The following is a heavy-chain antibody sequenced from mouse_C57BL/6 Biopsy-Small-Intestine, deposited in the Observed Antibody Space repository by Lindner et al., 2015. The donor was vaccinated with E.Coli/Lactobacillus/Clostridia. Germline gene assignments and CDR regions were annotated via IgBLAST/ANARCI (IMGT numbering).Heavy chain of an antibody. CDR1: GYIFTDYY. D-gene: IGHD1-1*01. J-gene: IGHJ4*01. V-gene: IGHV1-84*02. CDR3: AREGSQLTVSRNWFDP. Sequence: SVKVSCKASGYIFTDYYIFWVRQAPGQGLEWMGWINPETGATHFAQKFQGRVSVTSDTSISTVYMEVTSLTSDDTAVYYCAREGSQLTVSRNWFDPWGQGTLVTVSS. CDR2: INPETGAT.